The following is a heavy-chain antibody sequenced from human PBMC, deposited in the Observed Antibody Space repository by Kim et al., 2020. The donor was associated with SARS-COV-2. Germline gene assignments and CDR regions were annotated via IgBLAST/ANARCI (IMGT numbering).Heavy chain of an antibody. J-gene: IGHJ1*01. CDR1: GFTFNRNA. V-gene: IGHV3-23*01. D-gene: IGHD6-13*01. Sequence: GGSLRLSCAASGFTFNRNAMTWVRQAPGKGLECVSGISDTGDYTYYADSVKGRFTISRDNSKNTLYLQMNSLRADDTALYFCARDTFSSTWNEYFQNWG. CDR2: ISDTGDYT. CDR3: ARDTFSSTWNEYFQN.